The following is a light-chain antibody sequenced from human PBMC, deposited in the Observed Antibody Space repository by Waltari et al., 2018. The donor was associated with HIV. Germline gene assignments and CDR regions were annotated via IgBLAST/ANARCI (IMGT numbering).Light chain of an antibody. CDR3: LVWDSSSDHPWV. CDR1: TIGSKS. CDR2: DDG. Sequence: SYVLTQPPSLSVAPGQTASITCGGDTIGSKSVHWYQQKSGQAPVLVDHDDGDRPSGSPARFSASYSGNTATLTISRVEAGDDADYYCLVWDSSSDHPWVFGGGTKLAVL. V-gene: IGLV3-21*02. J-gene: IGLJ3*02.